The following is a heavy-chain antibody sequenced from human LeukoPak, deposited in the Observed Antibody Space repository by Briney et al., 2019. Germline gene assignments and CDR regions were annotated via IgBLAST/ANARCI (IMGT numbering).Heavy chain of an antibody. CDR2: INAGNGNT. CDR1: GYTFSRYT. CDR3: ARGVRNYDFPPWFDP. Sequence: ASVKVSCKASGYTFSRYTIHWVRQAPGQRLEWMGWINAGNGNTKYSQKFQGRVTITRDTSATTAYMELSSLRSEDTAVYYCARGVRNYDFPPWFDPWGQGTLVTVSS. V-gene: IGHV1-3*01. D-gene: IGHD3-3*01. J-gene: IGHJ5*02.